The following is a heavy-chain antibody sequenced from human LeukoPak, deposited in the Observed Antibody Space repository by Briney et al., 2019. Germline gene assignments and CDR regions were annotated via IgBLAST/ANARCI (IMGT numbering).Heavy chain of an antibody. CDR2: IRYDGSNK. V-gene: IGHV3-30*02. Sequence: GGSLRLSCAASGFTFSSYGMHWVRQAPGKGLEWVTFIRYDGSNKYYADSVKGRFTVSRDSSKNTVYLQMNSLRVEDTAVYYCAKENVFYNYYMDVWGKGTTVTVSS. J-gene: IGHJ6*03. D-gene: IGHD3-10*01. CDR1: GFTFSSYG. CDR3: AKENVFYNYYMDV.